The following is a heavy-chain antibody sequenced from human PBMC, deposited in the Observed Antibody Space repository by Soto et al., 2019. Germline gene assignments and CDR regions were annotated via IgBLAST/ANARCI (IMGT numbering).Heavy chain of an antibody. Sequence: SETLSLTCTVSGGSISSGGYYWSWIRQHPGKGLEWIGYIYYSGSTYYNPSLESRVTISVDTSKNQFSLKLSSVTAADTAVYYCARAVYYYDSSGYYRTWYFDLWGRGTLVTVSS. CDR3: ARAVYYYDSSGYYRTWYFDL. V-gene: IGHV4-31*03. CDR2: IYYSGST. D-gene: IGHD3-22*01. CDR1: GGSISSGGYY. J-gene: IGHJ2*01.